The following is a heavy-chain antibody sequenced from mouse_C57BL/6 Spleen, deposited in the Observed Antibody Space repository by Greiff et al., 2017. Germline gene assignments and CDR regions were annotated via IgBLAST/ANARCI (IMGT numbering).Heavy chain of an antibody. CDR1: GYTFTSYW. CDR2: IDPSDSYT. Sequence: QVQLQQPGAELVMPGASVKLSCKASGYTFTSYWMHWVKQRPGQGLEWIGEIDPSDSYTNYNQKFKGKSTLTVDKSSSAAYMQLSSLTSEDSAVYYCARGGYYGSSSFAYWGQGTLVTVSA. D-gene: IGHD1-1*01. CDR3: ARGGYYGSSSFAY. V-gene: IGHV1-69*01. J-gene: IGHJ3*01.